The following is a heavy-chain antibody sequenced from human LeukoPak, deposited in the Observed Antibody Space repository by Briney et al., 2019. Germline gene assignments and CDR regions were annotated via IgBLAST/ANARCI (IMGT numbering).Heavy chain of an antibody. CDR3: ARAPDYDFWSGDNVYYFDY. D-gene: IGHD3-3*01. CDR2: IYYSGST. Sequence: SETLSLTCTVSGGSISSYYWSWIRQPPGKGLEWIGYIYYSGSTNYNPSLKSRVTISVDTSKNQFSLKLSSVTAADTAVYYCARAPDYDFWSGDNVYYFDYWGQGTLVTVSS. J-gene: IGHJ4*02. V-gene: IGHV4-59*08. CDR1: GGSISSYY.